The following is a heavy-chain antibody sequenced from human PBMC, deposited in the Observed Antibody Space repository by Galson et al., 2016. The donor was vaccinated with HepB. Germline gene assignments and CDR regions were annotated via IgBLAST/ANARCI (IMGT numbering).Heavy chain of an antibody. CDR3: ARGLSSYDNVDY. CDR2: INPNGSST. V-gene: IGHV1-46*01. D-gene: IGHD5-12*01. Sequence: SVKVSCKASGYTFTSCYLHWVRQAPGQGLEWMGIINPNGSSTDYGQKFQGRVTMTRDTSTSTVYTEMISLRSEDTAVYYCARGLSSYDNVDYWGQGVLVTVSS. CDR1: GYTFTSCY. J-gene: IGHJ4*02.